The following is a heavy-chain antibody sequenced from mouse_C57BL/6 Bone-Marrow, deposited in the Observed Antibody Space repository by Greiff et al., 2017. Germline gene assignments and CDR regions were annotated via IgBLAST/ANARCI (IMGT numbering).Heavy chain of an antibody. CDR3: TTGTGFDY. CDR2: IDPENGDT. V-gene: IGHV14-4*01. J-gene: IGHJ2*01. Sequence: EVQLQQSGAELVRPGASVKLSCTASGFNIKDDYMHWVKPRPEQGLEWIGWIDPENGDTEYASKFQGKATITADTSSNTAYLQLSSLTSEDTAVYYCTTGTGFDYWGQGTTLTVSS. CDR1: GFNIKDDY. D-gene: IGHD2-14*01.